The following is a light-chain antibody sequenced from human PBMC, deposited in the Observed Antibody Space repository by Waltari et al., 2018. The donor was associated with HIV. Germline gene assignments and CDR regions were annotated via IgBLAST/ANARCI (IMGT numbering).Light chain of an antibody. CDR1: TSYVGTYNY. J-gene: IGLJ3*02. CDR3: SSYSTNTNNSPWV. Sequence: QSALAQPASVSGSPGQSITISCTGTTSYVGTYNYVSWYQQHPGKGPKLVIFDVSHRPAGISDRFSGSGCGNTASLTISGVRAEDEADYFCSSYSTNTNNSPWVFGGGTKVTVL. V-gene: IGLV2-14*03. CDR2: DVS.